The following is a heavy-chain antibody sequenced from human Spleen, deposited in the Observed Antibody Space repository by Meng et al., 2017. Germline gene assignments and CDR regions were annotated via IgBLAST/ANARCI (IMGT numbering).Heavy chain of an antibody. CDR3: ATAKRDSGSYWFDP. D-gene: IGHD3-10*01. CDR2: IYHSGST. CDR1: GGSVSSGSYY. Sequence: SETLSLTCTVSGGSVSSGSYYWSWIRQPPGKGLEWIGSIYHSGSTYYNPSLKSRVTISVDTSKNQFSLKLSSVTAADTAVYYCATAKRDSGSYWFDPWGQGTLVTVSS. J-gene: IGHJ5*02. V-gene: IGHV4-39*07.